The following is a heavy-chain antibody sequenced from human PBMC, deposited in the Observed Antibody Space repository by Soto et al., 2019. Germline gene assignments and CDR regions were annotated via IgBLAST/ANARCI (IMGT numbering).Heavy chain of an antibody. CDR2: INTDGSST. D-gene: IGHD3-10*01. Sequence: EVQLVESGGGLVQPGGSLRLSCAVSGFTFSSFWMHWVRQAPGEGLVWVSRINTDGSSTSYADSVKGRFTISRDNAKNTLYLQMNSLRVEGTAMYYCAKRGVATFGLSYWGQGTLVTVSS. J-gene: IGHJ4*02. V-gene: IGHV3-74*01. CDR1: GFTFSSFW. CDR3: AKRGVATFGLSY.